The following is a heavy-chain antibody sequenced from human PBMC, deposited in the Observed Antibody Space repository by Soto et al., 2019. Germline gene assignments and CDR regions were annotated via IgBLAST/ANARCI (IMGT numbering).Heavy chain of an antibody. CDR1: GGSINSGDYS. CDR2: IYHTGTT. V-gene: IGHV4-30-2*01. D-gene: IGHD1-26*01. Sequence: SETLSLTCTVSGGSINSGDYSWTWIRQPPGKGLEWIGYIYHTGTTYYNMSLKSRVTISVDRSKNQFSLKLSSVTAADTAVYYCARGITGSYYDAFDIWGQGTMVTVSS. CDR3: ARGITGSYYDAFDI. J-gene: IGHJ3*02.